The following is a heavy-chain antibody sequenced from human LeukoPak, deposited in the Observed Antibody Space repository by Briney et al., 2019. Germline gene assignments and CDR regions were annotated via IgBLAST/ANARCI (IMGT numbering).Heavy chain of an antibody. CDR1: GGSFSGYY. V-gene: IGHV4-34*01. Sequence: SETLSLTCAVYGGSFSGYYWSWIRQPPGKGLEWIGEINHSGSTNYNPSLKSRVTISVDTSKNQFSLKLSSVTAADTAVYYCARGPPVNSSGYKTELYWFDPWGQGTLVTVSS. D-gene: IGHD3-22*01. CDR3: ARGPPVNSSGYKTELYWFDP. J-gene: IGHJ5*02. CDR2: INHSGST.